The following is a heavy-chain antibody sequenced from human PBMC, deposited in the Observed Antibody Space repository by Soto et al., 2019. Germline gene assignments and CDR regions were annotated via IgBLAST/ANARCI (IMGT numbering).Heavy chain of an antibody. Sequence: GGSLRLSCAASGFTFSSYAMSWVRQAPWKGLEWVSAISGSGGITNYADSVKGRFTISRDNSKNTLYVEMNSRRAEDTAVYYCAKVFAPAPVVLGGCDYLAQGALVTVSS. D-gene: IGHD6-19*01. CDR2: ISGSGGIT. V-gene: IGHV3-23*01. CDR1: GFTFSSYA. J-gene: IGHJ4*02. CDR3: AKVFAPAPVVLGGCDY.